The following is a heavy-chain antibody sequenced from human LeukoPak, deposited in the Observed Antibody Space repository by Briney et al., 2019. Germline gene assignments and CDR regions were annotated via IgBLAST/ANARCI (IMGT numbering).Heavy chain of an antibody. CDR3: AGSYYDEVDY. CDR1: GGSISSYY. V-gene: IGHV4-59*01. CDR2: IYYSGST. Sequence: PSETLSLTCAVSGGSISSYYWSWIRQPPGKGLEWIGYIYYSGSTNYNPSLKSRVTISVYTSKNQFSLKLSSVTAANTAVYYCAGSYYDEVDYWGQGTLVTVSS. D-gene: IGHD3-22*01. J-gene: IGHJ4*02.